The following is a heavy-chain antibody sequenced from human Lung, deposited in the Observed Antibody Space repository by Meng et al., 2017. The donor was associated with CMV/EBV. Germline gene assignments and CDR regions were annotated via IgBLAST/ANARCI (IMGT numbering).Heavy chain of an antibody. CDR1: GGSSSSYY. J-gene: IGHJ6*02. CDR3: ARGSGYYGSGSYYSRYYYGMDV. CDR2: IYYSGST. D-gene: IGHD3-10*01. V-gene: IGHV4-59*01. Sequence: SETLSLTXAVSGGSSSSYYWSWIRQPPGKRLEWIGYIYYSGSTSYNPSLKSRVTISVDTSKNQFSLKLSSVTAADTAVYYCARGSGYYGSGSYYSRYYYGMDVWGQGTTVTVSS.